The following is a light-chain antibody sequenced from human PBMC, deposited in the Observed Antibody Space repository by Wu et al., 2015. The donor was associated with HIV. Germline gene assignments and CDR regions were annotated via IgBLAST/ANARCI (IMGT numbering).Light chain of an antibody. CDR3: QQYGSSPRYS. CDR1: QSVSSSY. J-gene: IGKJ2*03. CDR2: GAS. Sequence: XCRASQSVSSSYLAWYQQKPRPRXPRXLIYGASSRATGIPDRFSGSGSGTDFTLTISRLEPEDFAVYYCQQYGSSPRYSFGQGTKLEIK. V-gene: IGKV3-20*01.